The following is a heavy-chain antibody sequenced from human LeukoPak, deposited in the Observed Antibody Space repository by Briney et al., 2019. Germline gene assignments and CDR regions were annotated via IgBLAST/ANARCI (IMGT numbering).Heavy chain of an antibody. V-gene: IGHV3-21*01. D-gene: IGHD4-17*01. CDR3: ARDCYGDYVSALDI. Sequence: GGSLRLSCAASGFTFSSYSMNWVRQAPGKGLEWVSSISSSSSYIYYADSVKGRFTISRDNAKNSLYLQMNSLRAEDTAVYYCARDCYGDYVSALDIWGQGTMVTVSS. J-gene: IGHJ3*02. CDR2: ISSSSSYI. CDR1: GFTFSSYS.